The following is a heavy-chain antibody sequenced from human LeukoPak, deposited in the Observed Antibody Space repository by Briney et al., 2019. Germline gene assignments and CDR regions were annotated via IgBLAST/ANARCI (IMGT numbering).Heavy chain of an antibody. V-gene: IGHV4-38-2*01. J-gene: IGHJ5*02. Sequence: TSETLSLTCAVSGYSISSGYYWGWIRQPPGKGLEWIGSIYHSGSTYYNPSLKSRVTLSVDTSKNQFSLKLSSVTAADTAVYYCARPIQTYYDFWSGRGAHDWFDPWGQGTLVTVSS. CDR2: IYHSGST. CDR3: ARPIQTYYDFWSGRGAHDWFDP. D-gene: IGHD3-3*01. CDR1: GYSISSGYY.